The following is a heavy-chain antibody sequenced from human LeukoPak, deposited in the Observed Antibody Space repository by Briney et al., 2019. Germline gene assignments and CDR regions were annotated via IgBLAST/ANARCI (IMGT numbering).Heavy chain of an antibody. CDR1: GGSFSGYY. V-gene: IGHV4-34*01. J-gene: IGHJ4*02. Sequence: SETLSLTCAVYGGSFSGYYWSWIRQPPGKGLEWIGEINHSGSTNYNPSLKSRVTISVDTSKNQLSLKLSSVTAADTAVYYCARRYSNYFFDYWGQGTLVTVSS. CDR2: INHSGST. D-gene: IGHD4-11*01. CDR3: ARRYSNYFFDY.